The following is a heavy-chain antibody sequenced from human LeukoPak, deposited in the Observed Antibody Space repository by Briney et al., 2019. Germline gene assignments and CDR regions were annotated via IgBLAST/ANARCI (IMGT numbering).Heavy chain of an antibody. V-gene: IGHV4-34*01. CDR3: ARLRGYCSGGSCRNWFDP. Sequence: SETLSLTCAVYGGSFSDFYWSWIRQPPGKGLEWIGEINHSGGTNYNPSLKSRVTISVDTSKNQFSLKLSSVTAADTAVYYCARLRGYCSGGSCRNWFDPWGQGTLVTVSS. CDR2: INHSGGT. CDR1: GGSFSDFY. D-gene: IGHD2-15*01. J-gene: IGHJ5*02.